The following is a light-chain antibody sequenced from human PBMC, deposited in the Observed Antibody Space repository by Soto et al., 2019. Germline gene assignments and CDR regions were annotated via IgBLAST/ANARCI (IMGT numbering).Light chain of an antibody. CDR2: KAS. CDR1: QRIDTW. CDR3: QEYRNNYGT. V-gene: IGKV1-5*03. Sequence: DIQMTQSPATLAASVGDRVSITCGASQRIDTWLAWYQQKPGKAPNLLIYKASRLQSGVPSRFSGSGSGTEFTLTISSLQPEDFATYYCQEYRNNYGTFGQGTKVDIK. J-gene: IGKJ1*01.